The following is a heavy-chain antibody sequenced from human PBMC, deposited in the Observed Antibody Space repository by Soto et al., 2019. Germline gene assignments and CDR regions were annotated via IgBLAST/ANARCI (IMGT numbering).Heavy chain of an antibody. CDR2: TRGNNDDT. V-gene: IGHV1-18*04. D-gene: IGHD2-21*02. CDR3: ARDDRATCVDGNCYYFDY. Sequence: QVQLVQSGTEVKEPGASVKVSCKASGYIFSQYGISWVRQAPGQGLEWMAWTRGNNDDTNYTPKLQDRVTLTTDTSTGTAYMELRSLRSDDTAVYFCARDDRATCVDGNCYYFDYWGQGTLVTVSS. CDR1: GYIFSQYG. J-gene: IGHJ4*02.